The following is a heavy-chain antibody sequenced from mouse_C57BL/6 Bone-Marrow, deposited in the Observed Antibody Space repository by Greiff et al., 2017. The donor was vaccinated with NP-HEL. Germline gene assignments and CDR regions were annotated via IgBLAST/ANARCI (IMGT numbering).Heavy chain of an antibody. Sequence: EVNVVESGGGLVQSGRSLRLSCATSGFTFSDFYMEWVRQAPGKGLEWIAASRNKANDYTTEYSASVKGRFIVSRDTSQSILYLQMNALRAEDTAIYYCARDEGYYGENAMDYWGQGTSVTVSS. CDR1: GFTFSDFY. J-gene: IGHJ4*01. V-gene: IGHV7-1*01. D-gene: IGHD1-1*01. CDR2: SRNKANDYTT. CDR3: ARDEGYYGENAMDY.